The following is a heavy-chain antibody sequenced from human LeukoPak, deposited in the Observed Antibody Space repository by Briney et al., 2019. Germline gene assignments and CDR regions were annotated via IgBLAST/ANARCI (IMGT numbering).Heavy chain of an antibody. Sequence: ASVKVSCKASGYTFTSYDINWVRQATGQGLEWMGWMNPNSGNTGYAQKFQGRVTITRNTSISTAYMELSSLRSEDTAVYYCARQYSSYYYYYYMDVWGKGTTVTVSS. CDR1: GYTFTSYD. V-gene: IGHV1-8*03. CDR2: MNPNSGNT. D-gene: IGHD6-6*01. CDR3: ARQYSSYYYYYYMDV. J-gene: IGHJ6*03.